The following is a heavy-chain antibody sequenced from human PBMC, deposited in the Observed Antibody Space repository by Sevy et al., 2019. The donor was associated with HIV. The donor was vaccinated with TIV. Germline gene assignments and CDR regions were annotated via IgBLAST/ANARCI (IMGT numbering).Heavy chain of an antibody. D-gene: IGHD6-13*01. V-gene: IGHV3-23*01. CDR3: AKDVFIRGIAAHSDIDY. CDR2: ISGSSGST. J-gene: IGHJ4*02. CDR1: GFTFSSYA. Sequence: GGSQRLSCAASGFTFSSYAMSWVRQAPGKGLEWVSAISGSSGSTYYADSVKGRFTISRDNSKNTLYLQMNSLRAEDTAVYYCAKDVFIRGIAAHSDIDYWGQGTLVTVSS.